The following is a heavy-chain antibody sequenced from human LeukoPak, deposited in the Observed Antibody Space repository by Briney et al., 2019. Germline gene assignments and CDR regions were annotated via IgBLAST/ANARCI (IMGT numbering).Heavy chain of an antibody. D-gene: IGHD5-18*01. CDR2: IYTSGST. J-gene: IGHJ4*02. CDR1: GGSISSYY. Sequence: SETLSLTCTVSGGSISSYYWSWIRQPAGKGLEWIGRIYTSGSTNYNPSLKSRVTISVDTSKNQFSLKLSSVTAADTAVYYCARETGGYSYGSDIDYWGQGTLVTVSS. CDR3: ARETGGYSYGSDIDY. V-gene: IGHV4-4*07.